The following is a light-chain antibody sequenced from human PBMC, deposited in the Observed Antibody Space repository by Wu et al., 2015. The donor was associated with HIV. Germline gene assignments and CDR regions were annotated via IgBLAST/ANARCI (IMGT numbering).Light chain of an antibody. CDR2: GAS. CDR3: QQYNNWPPLT. Sequence: EVVITQSPATLSMSPGERVTLSCRASQSVSGDLAWYQQKPGQAPRLLIYGASTRATGIPARFSGSGSGTEFTLTITSLQSEDFAVYYCQQYNNWPPLTFGGGTKVEIK. V-gene: IGKV3-15*01. CDR1: QSVSGD. J-gene: IGKJ4*01.